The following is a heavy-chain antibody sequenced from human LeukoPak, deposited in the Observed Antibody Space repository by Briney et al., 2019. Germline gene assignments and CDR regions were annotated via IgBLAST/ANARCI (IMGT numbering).Heavy chain of an antibody. D-gene: IGHD2-15*01. J-gene: IGHJ4*02. V-gene: IGHV3-30-3*01. Sequence: PGGSLRLSCAASGFTFSSYAMHWVRQAPGKGLEWVAVISHDGSNKYCADSVKGRFTISRDNSKNTLYVQMNSLRVEDTAVYYCARVDCSGGSCYLRPFDYWGQGTLVTVSS. CDR3: ARVDCSGGSCYLRPFDY. CDR1: GFTFSSYA. CDR2: ISHDGSNK.